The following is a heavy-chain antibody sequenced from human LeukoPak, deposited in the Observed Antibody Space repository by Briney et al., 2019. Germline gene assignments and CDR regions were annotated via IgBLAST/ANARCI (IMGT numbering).Heavy chain of an antibody. J-gene: IGHJ3*02. V-gene: IGHV4-59*08. CDR2: IYYRGNT. Sequence: SETLSLTCTVSGDSISTYYWSWIRQPPGKGLEWIGHIYYRGNTNYNPPLQSRVSISVDTSKNQFSLRLTSVTAADTAVYYCARLARDAYNYDACDIWGQGTMVTVSS. D-gene: IGHD5-24*01. CDR1: GDSISTYY. CDR3: ARLARDAYNYDACDI.